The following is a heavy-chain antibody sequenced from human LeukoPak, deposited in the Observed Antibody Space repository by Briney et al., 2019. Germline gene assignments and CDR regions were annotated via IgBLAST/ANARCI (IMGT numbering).Heavy chain of an antibody. V-gene: IGHV3-7*03. Sequence: PGGSLRLSCAASGFTFSSYWMNWVRQAPGKGLEWVANIKQDGSEKYYVDSVKGRFTISRDNAKNSLYLQMNSLRAEDTAVYYCTRAPPGGQSFDPWGQGTLVTVSS. CDR1: GFTFSSYW. J-gene: IGHJ5*02. CDR3: TRAPPGGQSFDP. CDR2: IKQDGSEK.